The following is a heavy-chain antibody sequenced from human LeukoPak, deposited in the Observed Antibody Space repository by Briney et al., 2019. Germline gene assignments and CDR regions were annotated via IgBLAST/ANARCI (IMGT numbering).Heavy chain of an antibody. CDR2: MNPNSGNT. Sequence: ASVKVSCKASGYTFTSYDINWVRQATGQGLEWMGWMNPNSGNTGYAQKFQGRVTMTRNTSISTAYMELSSLRSEDTAVYYRARGNTMVRGVIQNWFDPWGQGTLVTVSS. J-gene: IGHJ5*02. CDR1: GYTFTSYD. D-gene: IGHD3-10*01. V-gene: IGHV1-8*01. CDR3: ARGNTMVRGVIQNWFDP.